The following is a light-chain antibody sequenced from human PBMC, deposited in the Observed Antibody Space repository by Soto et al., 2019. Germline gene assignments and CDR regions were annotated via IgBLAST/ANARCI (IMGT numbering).Light chain of an antibody. Sequence: QSALAQPSSVAGSPGQSITISCTGTSTDVGGYNYVSWYQHHPGKGPKLIIYEVSNRPSGVSDRCSGSKSGNKASLIISNLEAEDESDYYCGSYTRTDTPFVFGTGTKVTVL. CDR2: EVS. J-gene: IGLJ1*01. CDR3: GSYTRTDTPFV. V-gene: IGLV2-14*01. CDR1: STDVGGYNY.